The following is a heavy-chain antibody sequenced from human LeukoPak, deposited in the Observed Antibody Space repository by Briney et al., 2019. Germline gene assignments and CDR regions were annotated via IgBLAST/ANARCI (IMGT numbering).Heavy chain of an antibody. J-gene: IGHJ4*02. D-gene: IGHD3-3*01. CDR3: AKVMSYDFWSGYDY. CDR2: ISTDGSAT. Sequence: GGSLRLSCAASGFTFSSYWMHWVRQAPGKGLVWVSRISTDGSATDYADSVKGRFAISRDNAKNTLYLQMNSLGAEDTAVYYCAKVMSYDFWSGYDYWGQGTLVTVSS. CDR1: GFTFSSYW. V-gene: IGHV3-74*01.